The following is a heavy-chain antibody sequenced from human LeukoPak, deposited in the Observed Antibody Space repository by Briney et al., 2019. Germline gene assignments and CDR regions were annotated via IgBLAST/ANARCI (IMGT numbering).Heavy chain of an antibody. D-gene: IGHD3-10*01. CDR1: GGTFTSYY. CDR2: INPSGGST. CDR3: ARDRKVLLWFGESHDAFDI. J-gene: IGHJ3*02. Sequence: ASVKVSCKASGGTFTSYYMHWVRQAPGQGLEWMGIINPSGGSTSYAQKFQGRVTMTRDTSTSTVYMELSSLRSEDTAVYYCARDRKVLLWFGESHDAFDIWGQGTMVTVSS. V-gene: IGHV1-46*01.